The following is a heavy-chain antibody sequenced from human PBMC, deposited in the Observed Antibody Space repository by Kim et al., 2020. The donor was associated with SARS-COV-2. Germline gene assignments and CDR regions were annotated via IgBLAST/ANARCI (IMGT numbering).Heavy chain of an antibody. CDR3: AKDFGSGSGHSRLRY. J-gene: IGHJ4*02. V-gene: IGHV3-23*03. Sequence: DSVRGRFTISRDNSKNTLYLQMNSLRVEDTAVYYCAKDFGSGSGHSRLRYWGLGTLVTVSS. D-gene: IGHD3-10*01.